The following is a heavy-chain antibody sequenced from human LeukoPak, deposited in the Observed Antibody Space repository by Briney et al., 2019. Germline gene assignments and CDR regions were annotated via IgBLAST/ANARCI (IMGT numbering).Heavy chain of an antibody. CDR3: ARHGYCGNPRCYPDYYYIDV. Sequence: ASVKVSCKASGYTFTDFYIHWVRQAPGHGLEWMGWISPNTGVTNYAQRFQGRVTMTGDTSITTTYLELRGLTSDDTAVYYCARHGYCGNPRCYPDYYYIDVWGKGTKVTVSS. J-gene: IGHJ6*03. V-gene: IGHV1-2*02. D-gene: IGHD2-2*03. CDR2: ISPNTGVT. CDR1: GYTFTDFY.